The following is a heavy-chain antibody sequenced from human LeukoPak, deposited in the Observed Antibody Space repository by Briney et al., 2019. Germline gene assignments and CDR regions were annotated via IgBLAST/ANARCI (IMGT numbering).Heavy chain of an antibody. V-gene: IGHV5-51*01. J-gene: IGHJ2*01. CDR1: GYRFTNYW. Sequence: GESLKISCKGSGYRFTNYWIGWVRQMPGKGLEWMGIIYPGDSNTRYSPSFQGQVTISADKSINTAYVQWSSLKASDTAMYYCMRRVVNNRNWYFNLWGRGTLVTVSS. D-gene: IGHD4-23*01. CDR3: MRRVVNNRNWYFNL. CDR2: IYPGDSNT.